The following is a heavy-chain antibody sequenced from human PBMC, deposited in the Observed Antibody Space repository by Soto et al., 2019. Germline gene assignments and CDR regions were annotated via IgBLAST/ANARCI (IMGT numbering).Heavy chain of an antibody. CDR2: IYYSGST. J-gene: IGHJ5*02. CDR1: GGSISSYY. CDR3: ARDPGYYGSGNNWFDP. D-gene: IGHD3-10*01. Sequence: RSLTCTVSGGSISSYYWSWIRQPPGKGLEWIGYIYYSGSTNYNPSLKSRVTISVDTSKNQFSLKLSSVTAADTAVYYCARDPGYYGSGNNWFDPWGQGTLVTVSS. V-gene: IGHV4-59*01.